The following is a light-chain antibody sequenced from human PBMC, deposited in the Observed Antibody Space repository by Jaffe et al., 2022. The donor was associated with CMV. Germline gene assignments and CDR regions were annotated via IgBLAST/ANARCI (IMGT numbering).Light chain of an antibody. V-gene: IGLV1-47*01. J-gene: IGLJ2*01. CDR1: TSDIGSSY. CDR3: AAWDDSLSGPDVV. Sequence: QSVLTQPPSASGTPGQRVTISCSGSTSDIGSSYVYWYQQLPGTAPKLLIYRNDQRPSGVPDRFSGSKSGTSASLAISGLRSEDEAAYYCAAWDDSLSGPDVVFGGGTKLTVL. CDR2: RND.